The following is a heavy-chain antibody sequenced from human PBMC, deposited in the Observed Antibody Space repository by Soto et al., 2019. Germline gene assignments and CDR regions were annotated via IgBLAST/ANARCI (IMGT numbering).Heavy chain of an antibody. J-gene: IGHJ4*02. V-gene: IGHV3-23*01. Sequence: GGSLRLSCVASGFTLSNFAMAWIRQAPGEGLEWVSGISGTALTTPYADFVKGRFTISRDESRNTLYLQMSRLRAEDTAVYYCAKHTWELRSPLENWGQGTLVTVSS. CDR2: ISGTALTT. D-gene: IGHD3-10*01. CDR1: GFTLSNFA. CDR3: AKHTWELRSPLEN.